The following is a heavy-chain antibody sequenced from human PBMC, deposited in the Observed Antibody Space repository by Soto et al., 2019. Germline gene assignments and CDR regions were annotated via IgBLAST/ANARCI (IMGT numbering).Heavy chain of an antibody. D-gene: IGHD2-2*01. CDR2: ISGSGGST. CDR3: AKDPARGSSTSREGLWFDP. CDR1: GFTFSSYA. J-gene: IGHJ5*02. V-gene: IGHV3-23*01. Sequence: GGSLRLSCAASGFTFSSYAMSWVRQAPGKGLEWVSAISGSGGSTYYADSVKGRFTISRDNSKNTLYLQMNSLRAEDTAVYYCAKDPARGSSTSREGLWFDPWGQGTLVTVSS.